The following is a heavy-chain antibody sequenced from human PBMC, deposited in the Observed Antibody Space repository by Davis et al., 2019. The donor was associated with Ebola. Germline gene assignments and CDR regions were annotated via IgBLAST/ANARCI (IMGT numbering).Heavy chain of an antibody. Sequence: GESLKISCAASNLTLSDVWMNWVRQAPGKGLEWVAVVSHSERERFYADSVKGRFTISRDNSENTLNLQMNSLTADDTSVYYCARAGFDEVLDYWGQGTPVTVSS. V-gene: IGHV3-30*03. D-gene: IGHD3-3*01. CDR1: NLTLSDVW. CDR3: ARAGFDEVLDY. J-gene: IGHJ4*02. CDR2: VSHSERER.